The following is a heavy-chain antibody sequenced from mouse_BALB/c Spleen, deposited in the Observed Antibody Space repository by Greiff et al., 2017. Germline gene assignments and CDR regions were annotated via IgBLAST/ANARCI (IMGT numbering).Heavy chain of an antibody. D-gene: IGHD2-1*01. Sequence: QVQLQQPGAELVRPGASVKLSCKASGYTFTSYWTNWVKQRPGQGLEWIGNIYPSDSYTNYNQKFKDKATLTVDKSSSTAYMQLSSPTSEDSAVYYCTRRDGNSAWFAYWGQGTLVTVSA. CDR1: GYTFTSYW. CDR2: IYPSDSYT. CDR3: TRRDGNSAWFAY. V-gene: IGHV1-69*02. J-gene: IGHJ3*01.